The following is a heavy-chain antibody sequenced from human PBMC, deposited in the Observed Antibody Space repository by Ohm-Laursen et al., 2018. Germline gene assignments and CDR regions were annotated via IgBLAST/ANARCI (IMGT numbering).Heavy chain of an antibody. D-gene: IGHD3-22*01. Sequence: SETLSLTCTVSGGSISSYYWSWIRQPPGKGLEWIGYISHSGSTNYNSSLKSRVTISLDTSRNQFSLKLSSVTAADTAVYYCARLGKSSGTDYWGQGTTVTVSS. V-gene: IGHV4-59*08. CDR1: GGSISSYY. CDR2: ISHSGST. J-gene: IGHJ4*03. CDR3: ARLGKSSGTDY.